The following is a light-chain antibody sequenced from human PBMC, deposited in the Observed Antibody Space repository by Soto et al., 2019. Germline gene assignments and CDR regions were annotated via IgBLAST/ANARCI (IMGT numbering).Light chain of an antibody. CDR2: WAS. CDR3: QQYYSTPIT. Sequence: DIGMTQSPDSLAVSLGERSTLNCKSSQSVLYSSNNKNYLAWYQQKPGQPPKLLIYWASTRESGVPDRFSGSGSGTDFTLTISSLQAEDVAVYYCQQYYSTPITFGQGTRLEIK. CDR1: QSVLYSSNNKNY. J-gene: IGKJ5*01. V-gene: IGKV4-1*01.